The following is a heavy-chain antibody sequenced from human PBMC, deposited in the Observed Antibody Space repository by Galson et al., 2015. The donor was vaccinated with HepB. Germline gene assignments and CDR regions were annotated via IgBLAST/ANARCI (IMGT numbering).Heavy chain of an antibody. CDR1: GHTLSELS. D-gene: IGHD3-10*01. CDR3: AKFGFYSGMDV. V-gene: IGHV1-24*01. Sequence: SVKVSCKVSGHTLSELSMHWVRQTRGKGLEWMGGFDPEDGETLYAQKFQGRVTMTEDTSTDTSYMELSSLTSEDSAVYYCAKFGFYSGMDVWGQGTTVTVSS. CDR2: FDPEDGET. J-gene: IGHJ6*02.